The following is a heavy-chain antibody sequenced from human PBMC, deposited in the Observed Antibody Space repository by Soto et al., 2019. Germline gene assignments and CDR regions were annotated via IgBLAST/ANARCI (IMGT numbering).Heavy chain of an antibody. V-gene: IGHV3-23*01. CDR3: AKGGPRKVGVRMVYARLGEYYYYMDV. Sequence: EVQLLESGGGLVQPGGSLRLSCAASGFTFSSYAMSWVRQAPGKGLEWVSAISGSGGSTYYADSVKGRFTISRDNSKNTLYLQMNSLRAEDTAVYYCAKGGPRKVGVRMVYARLGEYYYYMDVWGKGTTVTVSS. CDR2: ISGSGGST. CDR1: GFTFSSYA. D-gene: IGHD2-8*01. J-gene: IGHJ6*03.